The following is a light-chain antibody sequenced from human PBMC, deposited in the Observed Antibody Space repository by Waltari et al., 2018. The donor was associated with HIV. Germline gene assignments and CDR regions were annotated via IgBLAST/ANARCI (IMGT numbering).Light chain of an antibody. CDR2: EVS. CDR1: ACSMRSLTF. J-gene: IGLJ3*02. V-gene: IGLV2-14*01. CDR3: SSYSPRDSVV. Sequence: HSVLTQPASVSGSPGQSITISCSAPACSMRSLTFVSWYQQSPGTAPKLLIFEVSSRPSGISVRFSGSKSGDTASLTISALRTEDEADYFCSSYSPRDSVVFGGGTKVTVL.